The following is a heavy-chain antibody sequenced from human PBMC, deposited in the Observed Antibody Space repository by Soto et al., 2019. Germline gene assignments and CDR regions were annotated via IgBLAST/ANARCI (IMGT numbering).Heavy chain of an antibody. CDR2: IIPILGIA. CDR3: ARDATAGYYDSSGYYPYYYYGMDV. J-gene: IGHJ6*02. CDR1: GGTFSSYT. D-gene: IGHD3-22*01. Sequence: QVQLVQSGAEVKKPGSSVKVSCKASGGTFSSYTISWVRQAPGQGLEWMGRIIPILGIANYAQKFQGRVTITADKSTSTAYMELSSLRSEDTAVYYCARDATAGYYDSSGYYPYYYYGMDVWGQGTTVTVSS. V-gene: IGHV1-69*08.